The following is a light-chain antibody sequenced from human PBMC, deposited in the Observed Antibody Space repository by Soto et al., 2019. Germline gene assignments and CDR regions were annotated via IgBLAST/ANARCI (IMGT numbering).Light chain of an antibody. CDR1: QSVSSSY. Sequence: AITLSPVTLSASTDNIATLSCRISQSVSSSYLAWYQQKPGQAPRLLIYGASSRATGIPDRFSGSGSGTDFTLTISRLEPEDFAVYYCQQYGRQPITFRQGTRLEIK. V-gene: IGKV3-20*01. CDR2: GAS. J-gene: IGKJ5*01. CDR3: QQYGRQPIT.